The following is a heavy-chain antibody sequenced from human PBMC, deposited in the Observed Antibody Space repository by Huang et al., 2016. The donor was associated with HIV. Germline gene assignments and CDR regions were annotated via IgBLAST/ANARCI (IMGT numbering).Heavy chain of an antibody. CDR2: IRFDGGNK. Sequence: QEQLVESGGGVVQPGGSLRLSCATSGFSFSHYGMHWVRQAPGKGLEWVAFIRFDGGNKHYADAAKGRFTISRDNSKKMLFLEMNSLRGDDTAFYYCAIDLGGYSFDYWGQGALVSVSS. D-gene: IGHD2-21*02. V-gene: IGHV3-30*02. CDR3: AIDLGGYSFDY. J-gene: IGHJ4*02. CDR1: GFSFSHYG.